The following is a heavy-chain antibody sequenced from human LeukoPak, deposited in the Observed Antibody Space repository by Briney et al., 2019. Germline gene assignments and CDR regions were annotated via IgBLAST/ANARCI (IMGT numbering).Heavy chain of an antibody. CDR3: ARVRRLGSNSWGHFDY. Sequence: ASVKVSCKASGYTFTSYGISWVRQAPGQGLEWMGWISAYNGNTNYAQKLQGRVTMTTDTSTSTAYMELRSLRSDDTAVYYCARVRRLGSNSWGHFDYWGQGTLVTVSS. V-gene: IGHV1-18*01. CDR1: GYTFTSYG. CDR2: ISAYNGNT. J-gene: IGHJ4*02. D-gene: IGHD4-23*01.